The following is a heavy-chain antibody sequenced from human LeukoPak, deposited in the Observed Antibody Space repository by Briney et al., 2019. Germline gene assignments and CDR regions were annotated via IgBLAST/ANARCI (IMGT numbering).Heavy chain of an antibody. CDR3: VRAVRAASNY. D-gene: IGHD6-25*01. CDR1: GFTFSSYA. J-gene: IGHJ4*02. Sequence: GGSLRLSCAASGFTFSSYAMSWVRQAPGKGLEWVSAISGSGGSTYYADSVKGRFTISRDNAKNSVYLQMDSLRAEDTAVYYCVRAVRAASNYWGQGTLVTVSS. V-gene: IGHV3-23*01. CDR2: ISGSGGST.